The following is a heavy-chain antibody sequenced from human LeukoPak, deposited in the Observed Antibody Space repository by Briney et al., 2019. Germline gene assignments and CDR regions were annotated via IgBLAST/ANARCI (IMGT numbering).Heavy chain of an antibody. D-gene: IGHD4-17*01. CDR3: AKGGFYGDYNWFDP. CDR2: IRYDGSNK. V-gene: IGHV3-30*02. CDR1: GFTFSSYG. J-gene: IGHJ5*02. Sequence: QSGGSLRLSCAASGFTFSSYGMHWVRQAPGKGLEWVAFIRYDGSNKYYADSVKGRFTISRDNSKNTLYLQMNSLRAEDTAVYYCAKGGFYGDYNWFDPWGQGTLVTVSS.